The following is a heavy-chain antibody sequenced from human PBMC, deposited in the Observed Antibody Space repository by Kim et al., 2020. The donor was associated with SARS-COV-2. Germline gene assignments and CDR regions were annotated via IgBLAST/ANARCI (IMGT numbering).Heavy chain of an antibody. V-gene: IGHV1-8*01. CDR3: ARGLNTYSSSWMDY. J-gene: IGHJ4*02. Sequence: AQTLQGRVTMTRNTSISPVYMELSSLRSEDTAVYYCARGLNTYSSSWMDYWGQGTLVTVSS. D-gene: IGHD6-13*01.